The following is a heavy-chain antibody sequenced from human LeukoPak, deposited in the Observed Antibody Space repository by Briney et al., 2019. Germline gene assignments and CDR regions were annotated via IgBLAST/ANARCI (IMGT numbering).Heavy chain of an antibody. CDR2: ISRSGDTT. CDR1: GFTFANYA. CDR3: AKSRLAAAGAASDY. J-gene: IGHJ4*02. Sequence: GGSLTLSCAASGFTFANYAMSWVRQAPGKGLEFVSSISRSGDTTFYADSVKGRFTISRDNSKDTLYLQMDRLRADDAAVYYCAKSRLAAAGAASDYWGQGTLVTVSS. V-gene: IGHV3-23*01. D-gene: IGHD6-13*01.